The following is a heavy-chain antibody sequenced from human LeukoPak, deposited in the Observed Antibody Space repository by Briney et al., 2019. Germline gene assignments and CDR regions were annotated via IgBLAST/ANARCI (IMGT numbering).Heavy chain of an antibody. CDR1: GYSFTSYW. CDR2: TDPSDSYT. V-gene: IGHV5-10-1*01. D-gene: IGHD3-10*01. CDR3: ARPSVDGSGSYPY. Sequence: REFLKISCKSSGYSFTSYWISWVRQMPGKGLEWMGRTDPSDSYTNYSPSFQGHVTISADKSISTAYLQWSSLKASDTAMFYCARPSVDGSGSYPYWGQGTLVTVSS. J-gene: IGHJ4*02.